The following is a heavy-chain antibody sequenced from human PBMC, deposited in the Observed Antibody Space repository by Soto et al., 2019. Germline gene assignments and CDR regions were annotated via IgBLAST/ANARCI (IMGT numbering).Heavy chain of an antibody. CDR3: ATWLQREHAYDV. V-gene: IGHV3-53*01. J-gene: IGHJ3*01. Sequence: GGSLRLSCAVVGMTVSGKKYVAWVRQAPGKGLEWVSGVYDADGKYYADSVKGRFTTSRDSSKTIVYLEMNDLGPEDTTIYYCATWLQREHAYDVWGQGXTVTV. CDR1: GMTVSGKKY. D-gene: IGHD1-1*01. CDR2: VYDADGK.